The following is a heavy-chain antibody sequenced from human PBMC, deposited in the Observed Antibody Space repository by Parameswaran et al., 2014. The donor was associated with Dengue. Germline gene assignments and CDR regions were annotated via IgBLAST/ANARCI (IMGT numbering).Heavy chain of an antibody. CDR3: ARDLFDYMDV. J-gene: IGHJ6*03. CDR2: IYYSGST. V-gene: IGHV4-59*13. Sequence: PGKGLEWIGYIYYSGSTNYNPSLKSRVTISVDTSKNQFSLKLSSVTAADTAVYYCARDLFDYMDVWGKGPRSPSP. D-gene: IGHD3-16*01.